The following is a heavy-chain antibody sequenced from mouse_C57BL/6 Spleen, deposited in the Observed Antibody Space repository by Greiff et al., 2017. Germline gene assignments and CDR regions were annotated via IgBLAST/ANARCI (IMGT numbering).Heavy chain of an antibody. CDR1: GYTFTSYG. CDR2: IYPRSGNT. Sequence: QVQLQQSGAELARPGASVKLSCKASGYTFTSYGISWVKQRTGQGLEWIGEIYPRSGNTYYNEKFKGKATLTADKSSSTAYMELRSLTSEDSAVYFCARHNYGYDEEGYFDYWGQGTTLTVSS. CDR3: ARHNYGYDEEGYFDY. J-gene: IGHJ2*01. D-gene: IGHD2-2*01. V-gene: IGHV1-81*01.